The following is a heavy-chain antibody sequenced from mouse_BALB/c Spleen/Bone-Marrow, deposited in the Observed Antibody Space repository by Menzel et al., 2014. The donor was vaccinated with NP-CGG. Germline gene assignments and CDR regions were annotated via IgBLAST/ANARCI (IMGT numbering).Heavy chain of an antibody. CDR1: GFTFTDYY. J-gene: IGHJ2*01. CDR3: ARDDYGRGY. D-gene: IGHD1-1*01. Sequence: EVTLVESGGGLVQPGGSLRLSCATSGFTFTDYYMSWVRQPPGKALEWLGFIRNKPNGYTTEYSASVKGRFTISRDNSQSILYPQMNTLRAEDSATYYCARDDYGRGYWGQGTTLTVSS. CDR2: IRNKPNGYTT. V-gene: IGHV7-3*02.